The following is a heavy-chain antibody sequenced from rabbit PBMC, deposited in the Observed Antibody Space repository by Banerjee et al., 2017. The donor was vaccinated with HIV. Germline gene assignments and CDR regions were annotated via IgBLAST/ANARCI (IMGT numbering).Heavy chain of an antibody. CDR2: IYAGKGTT. CDR3: ARSGFIAAMTMVTFNL. J-gene: IGHJ4*01. Sequence: QLKETGGGLVQPGGSLTLSCKASGFDFSSYYMSWVRQAPGKGLEWIGIIYAGKGTTDYARWVNGRFPLSSDNAQNTVDLQMNSLTAADTATYFCARSGFIAAMTMVTFNLWGPGTLVTVS. D-gene: IGHD2-1*01. V-gene: IGHV1S7*01. CDR1: GFDFSSYY.